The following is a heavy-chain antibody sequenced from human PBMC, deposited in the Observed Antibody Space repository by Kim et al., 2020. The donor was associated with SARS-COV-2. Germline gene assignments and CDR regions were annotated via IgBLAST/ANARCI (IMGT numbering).Heavy chain of an antibody. CDR2: ISYDGSNK. V-gene: IGHV3-30*04. J-gene: IGHJ3*02. Sequence: GGSLRLSCAASGFTFSSYAMHWVRQAPGKGLEWVAVISYDGSNKYYADSVKGRFTISRDNSKNTLYLQMNSLRAEDTAVYYCARELIVATMIDAFDIWGQGTMVTVSS. D-gene: IGHD5-12*01. CDR3: ARELIVATMIDAFDI. CDR1: GFTFSSYA.